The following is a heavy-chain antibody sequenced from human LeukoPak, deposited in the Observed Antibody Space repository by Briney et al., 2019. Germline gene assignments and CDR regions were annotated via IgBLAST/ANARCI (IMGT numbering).Heavy chain of an antibody. Sequence: PSETLSLTCAVYGGSFSGYCWSWIRQPPGKGLEWIGEINHSGSTNYNPSLKSRVTISVDTSKNQFSLKLSSVTAADTAVYYCARGAYDYIWGSYRSGGVFDYWGQGNLVTVSS. V-gene: IGHV4-34*01. D-gene: IGHD3-16*02. CDR1: GGSFSGYC. J-gene: IGHJ4*02. CDR3: ARGAYDYIWGSYRSGGVFDY. CDR2: INHSGST.